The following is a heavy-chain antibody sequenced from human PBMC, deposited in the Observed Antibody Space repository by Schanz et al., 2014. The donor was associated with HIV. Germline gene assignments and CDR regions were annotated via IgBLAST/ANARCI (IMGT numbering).Heavy chain of an antibody. Sequence: EVHLLESGGGLAQPGGSLRLSCAASGFYFGRYAMTWVRQTPDKGLEWVSVISGSGRKRYYADAVKGRFTISRDNSRDTLYLQMDSLTVEDTAMYYCAKDGYSSAYYIDYWGQGTLVTVSS. CDR1: GFYFGRYA. CDR2: ISGSGRKR. D-gene: IGHD3-22*01. CDR3: AKDGYSSAYYIDY. J-gene: IGHJ4*02. V-gene: IGHV3-23*01.